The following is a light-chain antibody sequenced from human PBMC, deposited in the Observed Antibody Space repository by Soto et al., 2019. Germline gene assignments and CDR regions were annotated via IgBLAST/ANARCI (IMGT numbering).Light chain of an antibody. CDR1: SSDVGGYNY. CDR2: DVS. Sequence: QSALTQPRSVSGSPGQSVTISCTGTSSDVGGYNYVSWYQQHPGKAPKLMIYDVSNRPSGVPDRFSGSKSGNTASLTISGLQDEDEADYYCCSYAGSYVVFGGGTKLTVL. CDR3: CSYAGSYVV. J-gene: IGLJ2*01. V-gene: IGLV2-11*01.